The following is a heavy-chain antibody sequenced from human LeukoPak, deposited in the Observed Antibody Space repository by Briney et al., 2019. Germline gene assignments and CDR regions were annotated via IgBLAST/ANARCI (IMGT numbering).Heavy chain of an antibody. Sequence: SETLSLTCTVSGGSISSSSYYWGWIRQPPGKGLEWIGSIYYSGSTYYNPSLKSRVTISVDTSKNQFSLKLSSVTAADTAVYYCARHNDILTGSYYFDYWGQGTLVTVSS. J-gene: IGHJ4*02. V-gene: IGHV4-39*01. CDR1: GGSISSSSYY. CDR3: ARHNDILTGSYYFDY. D-gene: IGHD3-9*01. CDR2: IYYSGST.